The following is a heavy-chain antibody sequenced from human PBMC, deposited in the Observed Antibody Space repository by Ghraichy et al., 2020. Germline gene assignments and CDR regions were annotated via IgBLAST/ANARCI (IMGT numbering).Heavy chain of an antibody. Sequence: GGSVRLSCTASGFTFSYYWMHWVRQAPEKGLVWVSRVNSDGTNTIYADSVKGRFTISRDNAKNTLYLQMNSLRVEDTAVYYCARGDYWRTIDYWGQGVLVTVSS. CDR3: ARGDYWRTIDY. D-gene: IGHD3-3*01. V-gene: IGHV3-74*01. CDR1: GFTFSYYW. J-gene: IGHJ4*02. CDR2: VNSDGTNT.